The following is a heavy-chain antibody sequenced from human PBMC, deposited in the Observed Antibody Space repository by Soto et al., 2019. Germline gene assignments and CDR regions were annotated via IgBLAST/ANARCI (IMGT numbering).Heavy chain of an antibody. CDR2: IKSKTDGGTT. V-gene: IGHV3-15*01. CDR1: GFTFSNAW. D-gene: IGHD5-18*01. CDR3: TTDKIQGGFDP. J-gene: IGHJ5*02. Sequence: EVQLVESGGGLVKPGGSLRLSCAASGFTFSNAWMSWVRQAPGKGLEWVGRIKSKTDGGTTDYAAPVKGRFTISRDDSKNTLYLQMNSLKSEDTAVYYCTTDKIQGGFDPWGQGTLVTVSS.